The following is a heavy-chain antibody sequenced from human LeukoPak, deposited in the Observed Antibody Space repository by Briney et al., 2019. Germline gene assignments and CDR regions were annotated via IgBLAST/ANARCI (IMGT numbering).Heavy chain of an antibody. CDR3: ATAVDTAMVANDY. J-gene: IGHJ4*02. D-gene: IGHD5-18*01. CDR2: FDPEDGET. Sequence: ASVKVSCKVSGYTLTELSMHWVRQAPGKGLEWMGGFDPEDGETIYAQKFQGRVTTTEDTSTDTAYMELSSLRSEDTAVYYCATAVDTAMVANDYWGQGTLVTVSS. CDR1: GYTLTELS. V-gene: IGHV1-24*01.